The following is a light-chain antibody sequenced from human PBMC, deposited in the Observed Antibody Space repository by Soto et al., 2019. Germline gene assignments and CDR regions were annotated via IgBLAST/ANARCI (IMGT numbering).Light chain of an antibody. CDR2: AAS. J-gene: IGKJ2*01. CDR1: QSISSY. Sequence: DIQMTQSPSSLSASVGDRVTITCRASQSISSYLNWYQQKPGKAPKLLIYAASSLQSGVPSRFSGSGSGTDFTLTISSLQPEDFATYYCQQSYRTPFFGQGTKLEIK. CDR3: QQSYRTPF. V-gene: IGKV1-39*01.